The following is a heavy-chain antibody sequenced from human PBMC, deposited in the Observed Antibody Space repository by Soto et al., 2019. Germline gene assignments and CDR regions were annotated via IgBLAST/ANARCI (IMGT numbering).Heavy chain of an antibody. D-gene: IGHD3-9*01. V-gene: IGHV1-3*01. CDR1: GGTFSSYT. CDR2: INAGNGNT. CDR3: ARTQRKYYDILTGYSWAFDI. Sequence: ASVKVSCKASGGTFSSYTISWVRQAPGQRLEWMGWINAGNGNTKYSQKFQGRVTITRDTSASTAYMELSSLRSEDTAVYYCARTQRKYYDILTGYSWAFDIWGQGTMVTVSS. J-gene: IGHJ3*02.